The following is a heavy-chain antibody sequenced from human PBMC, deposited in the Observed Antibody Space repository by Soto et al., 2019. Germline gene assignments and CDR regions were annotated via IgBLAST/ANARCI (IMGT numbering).Heavy chain of an antibody. D-gene: IGHD3-10*01. J-gene: IGHJ6*03. V-gene: IGHV4-34*01. CDR2: INDSGNI. CDR3: ARGLILWFGELSRRGGYYSYMDV. Sequence: QVQLQQWGAGLLKPSGTLSLTCAVYGGSFSGYQWTWIRQTPGKGLVWIWEINDSGNINYNPSLKSRVTILVDTAKKQISLKLRSVTAADTAVYYCARGLILWFGELSRRGGYYSYMDVWGKGTTVTVSS. CDR1: GGSFSGYQ.